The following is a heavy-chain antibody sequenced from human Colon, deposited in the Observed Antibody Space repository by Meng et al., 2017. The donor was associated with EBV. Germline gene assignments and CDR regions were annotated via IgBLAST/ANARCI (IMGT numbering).Heavy chain of an antibody. V-gene: IGHV4-30-4*01. CDR1: GDAVASVRYY. CDR2: IYFTGST. J-gene: IGHJ4*02. Sequence: QQWGPRFVIPLCPLPLPCTSTGDAVASVRYYWSWSRQPPGKRLEWIRYIYFTGSTYYSPSLKSLLNISIDTSKNQFSLRLTSVTAADTAVYYCARGGGSFRFQFWGLGTLVTVSS. D-gene: IGHD2-15*01. CDR3: ARGGGSFRFQF.